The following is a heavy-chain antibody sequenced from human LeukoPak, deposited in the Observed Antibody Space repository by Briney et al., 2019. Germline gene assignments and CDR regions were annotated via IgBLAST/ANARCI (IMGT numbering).Heavy chain of an antibody. CDR1: GFPLSSFW. Sequence: GGSPRPSCAASGFPLSSFWMSWGRQGPGEGLGWVANIKQDGNEKYYVDSVKGRFTISRDNAKNSLCLQMNSLRAEDTAVYYCARVPRLGYYDFWSGYYRGPFDYWGQGTLVTVSS. CDR3: ARVPRLGYYDFWSGYYRGPFDY. V-gene: IGHV3-7*01. D-gene: IGHD3-3*01. CDR2: IKQDGNEK. J-gene: IGHJ4*02.